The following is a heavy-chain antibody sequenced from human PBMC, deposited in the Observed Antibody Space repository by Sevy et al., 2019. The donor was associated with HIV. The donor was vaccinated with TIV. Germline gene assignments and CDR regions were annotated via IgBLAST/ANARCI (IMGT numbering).Heavy chain of an antibody. CDR3: AREAKLGAALGY. CDR2: IYGRGST. J-gene: IGHJ4*02. CDR1: GGSISLYY. V-gene: IGHV4-4*07. Sequence: SETLSLTCTVSGGSISLYYWSWIRQPAGKGLEWIGHIYGRGSTSYNPSLKGRFTMSVDTSQNPISLKLTSVTAADTAVYYCAREAKLGAALGYWGQGTLVTVSS. D-gene: IGHD3-16*01.